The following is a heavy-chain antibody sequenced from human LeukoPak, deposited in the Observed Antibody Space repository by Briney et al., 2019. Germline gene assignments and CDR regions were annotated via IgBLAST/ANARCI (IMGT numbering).Heavy chain of an antibody. CDR1: GGSISTYY. CDR3: ARAGNYYSSGSYLGY. J-gene: IGHJ4*02. CDR2: IYYRGSA. Sequence: SETLSLTCTVSGGSISTYYWSWIRQPPGKGLEWLGYIYYRGSANYNPSLKSRVTISVDTSNNHFSLKLSSVTAADTAVYYCARAGNYYSSGSYLGYWGQGTLVTASS. V-gene: IGHV4-59*01. D-gene: IGHD3-10*01.